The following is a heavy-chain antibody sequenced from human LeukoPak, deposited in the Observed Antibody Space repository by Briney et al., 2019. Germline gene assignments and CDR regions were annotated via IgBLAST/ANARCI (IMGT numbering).Heavy chain of an antibody. D-gene: IGHD3-9*01. CDR2: MSYGGTT. CDR1: GGSISTNTYY. V-gene: IGHV4-39*07. CDR3: ARAPTSLRYFDWLQASDYYYMDV. J-gene: IGHJ6*03. Sequence: SETLSLTCTVSGGSISTNTYYWGWIRQPPGKGLEWIGSMSYGGTTYYNPSLKSRVTISVDTSKNQFSLKLSSVTAADTAVYYCARAPTSLRYFDWLQASDYYYMDVWGKGTTVTVSS.